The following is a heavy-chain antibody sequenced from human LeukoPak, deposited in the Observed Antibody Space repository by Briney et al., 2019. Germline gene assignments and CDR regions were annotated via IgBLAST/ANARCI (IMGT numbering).Heavy chain of an antibody. CDR2: IYSDGTT. CDR1: GFTVSSNY. CDR3: ARVRARFLQCQYFDY. J-gene: IGHJ4*02. D-gene: IGHD5-24*01. V-gene: IGHV3-53*01. Sequence: GGSLRLSCAASGFTVSSNYMSWVRQAPGKGLEWVSVIYSDGTTYYAGSVKGRFTISRDNSKNTVYLQMNSLRAEDTAVYYCARVRARFLQCQYFDYWGQGALVTVSS.